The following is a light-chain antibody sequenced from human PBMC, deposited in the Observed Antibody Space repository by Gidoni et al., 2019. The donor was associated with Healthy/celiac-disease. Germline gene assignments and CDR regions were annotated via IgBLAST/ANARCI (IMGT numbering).Light chain of an antibody. V-gene: IGKV3-20*01. CDR1: QSVSSSY. J-gene: IGKJ3*01. CDR3: QQYGSSPLT. CDR2: GAS. Sequence: EIVLTQSPGTLSLSPGERATPSCRASQSVSSSYLAWYQQKPGQAPRILIYGASSRATGIPDRFSGSGSGTDFTLTISRLEPEDFAVYYCQQYGSSPLTFGPGTKVDIK.